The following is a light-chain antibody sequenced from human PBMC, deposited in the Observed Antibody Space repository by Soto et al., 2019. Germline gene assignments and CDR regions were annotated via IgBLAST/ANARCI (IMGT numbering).Light chain of an antibody. V-gene: IGKV1-39*01. CDR2: AAF. CDR3: QQTYDSPP. Sequence: DIQMTQSPSSLSASVGDRVTITCRASQTINTYLNWYQQKPGKAPKLLINAAFSLQSGVPSRFSGSGSGTDFTLTISSLHPEDSAIYFCQQTYDSPPFGQGTRLEIK. J-gene: IGKJ5*01. CDR1: QTINTY.